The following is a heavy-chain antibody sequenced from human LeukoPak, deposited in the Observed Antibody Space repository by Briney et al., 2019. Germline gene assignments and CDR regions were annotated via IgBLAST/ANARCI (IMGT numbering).Heavy chain of an antibody. V-gene: IGHV4-4*07. D-gene: IGHD2-2*01. Sequence: SETLSLTCSVSGDSISSNHWSWIRQPPGKGLEWVGRIYTSGSTNYNPSLKSRVTISVDKSKNQFSLKLSSVTAADTAVYYCARGVVPAAMSHFDYWGQGTLVTVSS. CDR1: GDSISSNH. J-gene: IGHJ4*02. CDR2: IYTSGST. CDR3: ARGVVPAAMSHFDY.